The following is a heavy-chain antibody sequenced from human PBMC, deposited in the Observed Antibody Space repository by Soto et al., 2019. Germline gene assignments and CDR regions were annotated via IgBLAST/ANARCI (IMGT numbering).Heavy chain of an antibody. CDR3: ARITIFGVYYGMDV. D-gene: IGHD3-3*01. CDR1: GYTFTSYA. Sequence: GASVKVSCKASGYTFTSYAMHWVRQAPGQRLEWMGWINAGNGNTKYSQKFQGRVTITRDTSASTAYMELSSLRSEDTAVYYCARITIFGVYYGMDVWGQGTTVTVSS. V-gene: IGHV1-3*01. CDR2: INAGNGNT. J-gene: IGHJ6*02.